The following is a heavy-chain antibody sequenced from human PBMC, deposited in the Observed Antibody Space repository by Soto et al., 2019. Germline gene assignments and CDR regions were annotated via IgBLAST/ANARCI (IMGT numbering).Heavy chain of an antibody. D-gene: IGHD3-22*01. CDR2: IGTAGDT. V-gene: IGHV3-13*01. Sequence: RRSLRLSCAASGFTFSSYDMHWVRHAPGKDLEWVSAIGTAGDTYYPGSVKGRFTISRENAKNSLYLQMNSLRAGDTAVYYAARANMNYYASSGYWSAFHIWYQRILVTFS. CDR3: ARANMNYYASSGYWSAFHI. CDR1: GFTFSSYD. J-gene: IGHJ3*02.